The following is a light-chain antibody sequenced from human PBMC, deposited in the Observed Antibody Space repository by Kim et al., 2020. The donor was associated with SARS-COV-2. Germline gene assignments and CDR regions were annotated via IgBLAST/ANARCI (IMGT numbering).Light chain of an antibody. J-gene: IGKJ2*01. V-gene: IGKV1-39*01. CDR2: TAS. CDR1: QSISSY. CDR3: QQGYSTPYT. Sequence: SASVEDRVTITCRASQSISSYLNWYQQKPGKAPKLLIYTASNLQSGVPSRFSGSGSGTDFTLTISSLQPEDFATYYCQQGYSTPYTFGQGTKLEI.